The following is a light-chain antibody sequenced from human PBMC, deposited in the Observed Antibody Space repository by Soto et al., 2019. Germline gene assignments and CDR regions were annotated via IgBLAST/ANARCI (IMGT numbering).Light chain of an antibody. J-gene: IGKJ1*01. CDR3: QKYYNAPRT. V-gene: IGKV1-27*01. CDR1: QDIANY. Sequence: DIQMTQSPSSLSASVGDRVTITCRASQDIANYLAWYQQQPGKVPKLLIYAAITLQSGVPSRFSGSGSGTDFTLTISSLQPEDVATYYCQKYYNAPRTFGQGTKVEIK. CDR2: AAI.